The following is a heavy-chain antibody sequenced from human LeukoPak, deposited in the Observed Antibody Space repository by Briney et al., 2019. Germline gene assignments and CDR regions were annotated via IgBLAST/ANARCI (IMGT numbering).Heavy chain of an antibody. CDR3: ARVDTSHLRYFDS. J-gene: IGHJ4*02. D-gene: IGHD3-16*01. CDR2: ISQSGNTI. V-gene: IGHV3-23*01. CDR1: GFIFSSYP. Sequence: GGSLRLSCAASGFIFSSYPLNWVRQAPGKGLEWISAISQSGNTIYYADSVKGRFIISRDNSKNTLYLQLNSLRAEDTAVYYCARVDTSHLRYFDSWGQGTLVTVSS.